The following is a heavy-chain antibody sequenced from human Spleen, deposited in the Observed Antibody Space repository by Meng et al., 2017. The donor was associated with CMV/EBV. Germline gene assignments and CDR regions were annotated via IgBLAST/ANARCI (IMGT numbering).Heavy chain of an antibody. CDR2: IRYDGTNK. D-gene: IGHD6-13*01. Sequence: GESLKISCAASGFTFNKFAMNWVRQAPGKGLEWVALIRYDGTNKYYADSVKGRFTISRDNSKNTLYLQMNSLRAEDTAVYYCAKVSWPAVGADYWGQGTQVTVSS. CDR3: AKVSWPAVGADY. J-gene: IGHJ4*02. V-gene: IGHV3-30*02. CDR1: GFTFNKFA.